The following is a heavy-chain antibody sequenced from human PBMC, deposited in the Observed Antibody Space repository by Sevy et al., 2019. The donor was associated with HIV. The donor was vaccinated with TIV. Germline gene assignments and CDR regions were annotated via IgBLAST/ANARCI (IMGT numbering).Heavy chain of an antibody. CDR2: INHSGST. CDR1: GGSFSGYY. D-gene: IGHD2-2*01. CDR3: ARSPPLKGCSSTSCYPLYYYYGMDV. J-gene: IGHJ6*02. V-gene: IGHV4-34*01. Sequence: SENLSLTCAVYGGSFSGYYWSWIRQPPGKGLEWIVEINHSGSTNYNPSIKSRVTISVDTSKNQFSLKLSSVTAADTAVYYCARSPPLKGCSSTSCYPLYYYYGMDVWGQGTTVTVSS.